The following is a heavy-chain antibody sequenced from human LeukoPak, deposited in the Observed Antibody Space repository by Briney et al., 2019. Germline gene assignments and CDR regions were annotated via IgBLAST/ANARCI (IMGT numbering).Heavy chain of an antibody. CDR1: GFTFSSYS. V-gene: IGHV3-21*01. CDR2: ISSSSSYT. Sequence: GGSLRLSCAASGFTFSSYSLNWVRQAPGKGLEWVSSISSSSSYTYYADLVKGRFTISRDNAKNSLYLQMNSLRAEDTAVYYCARDRIYDYIWGSYRPDYFDYWGQGTLVTVPS. CDR3: ARDRIYDYIWGSYRPDYFDY. J-gene: IGHJ4*02. D-gene: IGHD3-16*02.